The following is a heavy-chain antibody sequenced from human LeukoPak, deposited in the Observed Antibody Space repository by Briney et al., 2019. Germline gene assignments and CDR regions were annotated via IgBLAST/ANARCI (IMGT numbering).Heavy chain of an antibody. D-gene: IGHD4-17*01. CDR2: ISGSGDGT. V-gene: IGHV3-23*01. CDR1: GFTFSSQG. J-gene: IGHJ6*02. CDR3: ARVRYGELDV. Sequence: GGSLRLSCAASGFTFSSQGMTWVRQAPGKGLEWVSAISGSGDGTFYADSVKGRFTISRDDSKNTLYLQMNSLRAEDTAVYYCARVRYGELDVWGQGTTVTVSS.